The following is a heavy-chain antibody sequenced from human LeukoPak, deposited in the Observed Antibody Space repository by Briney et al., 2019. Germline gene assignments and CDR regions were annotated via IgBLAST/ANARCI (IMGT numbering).Heavy chain of an antibody. CDR3: ARERSRYYDKRFDY. CDR2: MNPNSGNT. CDR1: GYTFTSYD. J-gene: IGHJ4*02. D-gene: IGHD3-22*01. V-gene: IGHV1-8*01. Sequence: ASVKVSCKASGYTFTSYDINWVRQATGQGLEWMGWMNPNSGNTGYAQKFQGRVTMTRNTSISTAYMELSSLRSEDTAEYYCARERSRYYDKRFDYWGQGTLVTVSS.